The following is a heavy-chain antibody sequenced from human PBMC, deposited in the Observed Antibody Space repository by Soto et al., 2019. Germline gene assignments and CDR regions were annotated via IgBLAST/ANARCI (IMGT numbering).Heavy chain of an antibody. J-gene: IGHJ4*02. Sequence: ASVKVSCKVSGYTLTELSMHWVRQAPGKGLERMGGFDPEDGETIYAQKFQGRVTMTEDTSTDTAYMELSSLRSEDTAVYYCATASMTVTTPSVFDYWGQGTLVTVSS. V-gene: IGHV1-24*01. CDR1: GYTLTELS. CDR2: FDPEDGET. D-gene: IGHD4-17*01. CDR3: ATASMTVTTPSVFDY.